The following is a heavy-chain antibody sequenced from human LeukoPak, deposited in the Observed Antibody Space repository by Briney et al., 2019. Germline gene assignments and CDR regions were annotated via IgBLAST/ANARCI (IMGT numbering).Heavy chain of an antibody. Sequence: SETLSLTCAIYGGSFSGYYWSWIRQPPGKGLEWIGEINHSGSTNYNPSLKGRVTMSLDTSKSQFSLKLSSVTAADTAVYYCARGRVVVIHFLFDYWGQGTLVTVSS. CDR3: ARGRVVVIHFLFDY. D-gene: IGHD3-22*01. J-gene: IGHJ4*02. CDR1: GGSFSGYY. CDR2: INHSGST. V-gene: IGHV4-34*01.